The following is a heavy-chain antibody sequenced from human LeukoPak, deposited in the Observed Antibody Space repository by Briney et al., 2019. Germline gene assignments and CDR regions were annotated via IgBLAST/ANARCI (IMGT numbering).Heavy chain of an antibody. CDR2: ISSSSSYI. Sequence: GGSLRLSCAASGFTFSSYSMNWVRQAPGKGLGWVSSISSSSSYIYYADSVKGRFTISRDNAKNSLYLQMNSLRAEDTAVYHCARGRRYSGYEFDYWGQGTLVTVSS. J-gene: IGHJ4*02. V-gene: IGHV3-21*01. CDR3: ARGRRYSGYEFDY. D-gene: IGHD5-12*01. CDR1: GFTFSSYS.